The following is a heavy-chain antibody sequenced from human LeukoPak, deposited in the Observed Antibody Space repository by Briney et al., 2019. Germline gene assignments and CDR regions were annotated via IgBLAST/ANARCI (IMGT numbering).Heavy chain of an antibody. CDR1: GDCVSSNSAA. CDR2: TYYWFIRNN. D-gene: IGHD4-23*01. CDR3: ARARRHHTLGTVINFDY. V-gene: IGHV6-1*01. J-gene: IGHJ4*02. Sequence: SQTLSLTCPISGDCVSSNSAAWNWIRQSPSRGLEWLGRTYYWFIRNNHYAITVKSQTTISQDPSTNQFSLQLNSVSPEDTAVYYWARARRHHTLGTVINFDYWGQGTLVTVSS.